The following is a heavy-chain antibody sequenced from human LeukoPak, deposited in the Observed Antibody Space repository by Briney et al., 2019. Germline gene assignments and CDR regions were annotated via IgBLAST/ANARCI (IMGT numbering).Heavy chain of an antibody. CDR1: GFIFSSYS. Sequence: GGSLRLSCAASGFIFSSYSMNWVRQAPGKGLEWVSSISSGSSYIYYADSVKGRFTISRDNSKNTLYLQMNSLRAEDTAVYYCARRGEDRDGYNLFDYWGQGTLVTVSS. CDR2: ISSGSSYI. V-gene: IGHV3-21*04. J-gene: IGHJ4*02. CDR3: ARRGEDRDGYNLFDY. D-gene: IGHD5-24*01.